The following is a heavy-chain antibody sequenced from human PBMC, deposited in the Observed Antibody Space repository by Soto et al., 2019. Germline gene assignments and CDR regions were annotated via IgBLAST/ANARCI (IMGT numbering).Heavy chain of an antibody. CDR2: IWYDGSNQ. J-gene: IGHJ6*02. Sequence: QVHLVESGGGVVQPGRSLRLSCAPSGFTFSNYGIQWVRQAPGKGLEWVANIWYDGSNQYYADSVKGRFTISRDNSKNALYLEMTNRFADATSIYYCALDRGAGTVGHAHAYYGMAVWGQGTTVTVSS. D-gene: IGHD4-17*01. V-gene: IGHV3-33*01. CDR1: GFTFSNYG. CDR3: ALDRGAGTVGHAHAYYGMAV.